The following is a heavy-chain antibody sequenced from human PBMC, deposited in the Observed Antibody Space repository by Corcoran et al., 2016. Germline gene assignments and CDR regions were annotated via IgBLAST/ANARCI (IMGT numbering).Heavy chain of an antibody. CDR3: ARIPKRYSGSVTGNYYYYGMDV. Sequence: QVTLRESGPALAKPTQTLTLTCTFSGFSLSTRGRCGSWIRQPPGKALEWLALIDWDDDKYYSTSLETRLTISKDTSKNQVVLTMTNMDPVDKATYYCARIPKRYSGSVTGNYYYYGMDVWGQGTTVTVSS. CDR2: IDWDDDK. D-gene: IGHD1-26*01. V-gene: IGHV2-70*01. CDR1: GFSLSTRGRC. J-gene: IGHJ6*02.